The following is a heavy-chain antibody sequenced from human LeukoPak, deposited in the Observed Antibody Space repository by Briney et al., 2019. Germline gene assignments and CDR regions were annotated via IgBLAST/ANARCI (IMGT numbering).Heavy chain of an antibody. CDR1: GGSFSGYY. Sequence: SETLSLTCAVYGGSFSGYYWSWIRQPPGKGLEWIGEINHSGSTNYNPSLKSRVTISVDTSKNQFSLKLSSVTAADTAVYYCATPGGLYCSSTSCGFDYWGQGTLVTVSS. D-gene: IGHD2-2*01. CDR3: ATPGGLYCSSTSCGFDY. J-gene: IGHJ4*02. V-gene: IGHV4-34*01. CDR2: INHSGST.